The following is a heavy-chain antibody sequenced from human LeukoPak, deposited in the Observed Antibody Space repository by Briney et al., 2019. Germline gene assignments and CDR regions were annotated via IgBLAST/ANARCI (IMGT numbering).Heavy chain of an antibody. CDR2: IYSGGST. D-gene: IGHD5-24*01. CDR3: ARDKDGYNMEYNFDY. J-gene: IGHJ4*02. CDR1: GFTVSSNY. Sequence: SGGSLRLSCAASGFTVSSNYMSWVRQAPGKGLEWVSVIYSGGSTYYADSVKGRFTISRDNSKNTLYLQMNSPRAEDTAVYYCARDKDGYNMEYNFDYWGQGTLVTVSS. V-gene: IGHV3-53*01.